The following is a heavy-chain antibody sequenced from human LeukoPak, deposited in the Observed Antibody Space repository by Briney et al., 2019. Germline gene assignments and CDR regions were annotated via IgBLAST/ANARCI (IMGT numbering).Heavy chain of an antibody. CDR3: AKDRGATQRLNYFDY. CDR1: GFTFSSYA. J-gene: IGHJ4*02. CDR2: ISGSGGST. Sequence: PGGSLRLSCAASGFTFSSYAMSWVRQAPGKGLEWVSVISGSGGSTYYADSVKGRFTISRDNSKNTLYLQMNSLRAEDTAVYYCAKDRGATQRLNYFDYWGQGTLVTVSS. D-gene: IGHD1-26*01. V-gene: IGHV3-23*01.